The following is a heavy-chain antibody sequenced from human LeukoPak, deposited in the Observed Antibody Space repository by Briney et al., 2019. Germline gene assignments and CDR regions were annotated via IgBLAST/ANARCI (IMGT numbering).Heavy chain of an antibody. J-gene: IGHJ4*02. Sequence: SETLSLTCSVSGGSISGYCWSWVRQPPGKGLEWVGYIAYSGSTFYNPSLKSRVTISVDTPKNQFSLRLSPVTAADTAVYYCLRHTATTTLDYWGQGTLVTVSS. D-gene: IGHD6-25*01. CDR3: LRHTATTTLDY. CDR2: IAYSGST. V-gene: IGHV4-59*08. CDR1: GGSISGYC.